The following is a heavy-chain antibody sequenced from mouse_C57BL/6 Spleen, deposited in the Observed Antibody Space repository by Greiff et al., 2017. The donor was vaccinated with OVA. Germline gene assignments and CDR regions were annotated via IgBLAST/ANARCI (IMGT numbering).Heavy chain of an antibody. CDR3: AISYGSSYYFDY. CDR2: INPGSGGT. J-gene: IGHJ2*01. Sequence: QVQLKESGAELVRPGTSVKVSCKASGYAFTNYLIEWVKQRPGQGLEWIGVINPGSGGTNYNEKFKGKATLTADKSSSTAYMQLSSLTSEDSAVYFCAISYGSSYYFDYWGQGTTLTVSS. CDR1: GYAFTNYL. D-gene: IGHD1-1*01. V-gene: IGHV1-54*01.